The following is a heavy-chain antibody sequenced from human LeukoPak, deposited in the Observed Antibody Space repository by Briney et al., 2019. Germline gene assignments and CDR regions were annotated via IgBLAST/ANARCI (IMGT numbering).Heavy chain of an antibody. J-gene: IGHJ4*02. CDR1: GVSFSGYY. V-gene: IGHV4-34*01. D-gene: IGHD7-27*01. CDR3: TKTSPGVPLDF. CDR2: ISHSGST. Sequence: SETLSLTCGVSGVSFSGYYWSWIRQPPGKGPEWIGEISHSGSTSYNPSLQSRVTTSLDTSRNQFSLNLAFVTAADTAIYYCTKTSPGVPLDFWGQGALVTVSS.